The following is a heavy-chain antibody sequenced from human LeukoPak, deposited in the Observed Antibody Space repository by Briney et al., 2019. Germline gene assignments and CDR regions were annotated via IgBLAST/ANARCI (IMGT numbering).Heavy chain of an antibody. CDR1: GYTFTGYY. CDR2: INPNSGGT. V-gene: IGHV1-2*02. Sequence: ASVKVSCKASGYTFTGYYMHWVRQAPGQGLEWMGWINPNSGGTNYAQKFQGRVTMTRDASISTAYMELSRLRSDDTAVYYCAREGPTGGYGFDYWGQGTLVTVSS. J-gene: IGHJ4*02. D-gene: IGHD5-12*01. CDR3: AREGPTGGYGFDY.